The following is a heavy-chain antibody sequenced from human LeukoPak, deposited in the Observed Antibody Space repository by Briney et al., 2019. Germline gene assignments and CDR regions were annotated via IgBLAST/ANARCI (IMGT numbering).Heavy chain of an antibody. CDR2: ISSSGSTI. D-gene: IGHD2-2*01. J-gene: IGHJ4*02. CDR3: ARDQLRKTYYFDY. CDR1: GFTFSDYY. V-gene: IGHV3-11*04. Sequence: PGGSLRLPCAASGFTFSDYYMSWIRQAPGKGLEWVSYISSSGSTIYYADSVKGRFTISRDNAKNSLYLQMNSLRAEDTAVYYCARDQLRKTYYFDYWGQGTLVTVSS.